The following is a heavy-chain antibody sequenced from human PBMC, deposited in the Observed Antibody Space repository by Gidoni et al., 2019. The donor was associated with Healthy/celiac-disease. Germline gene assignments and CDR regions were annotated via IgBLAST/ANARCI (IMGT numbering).Heavy chain of an antibody. J-gene: IGHJ4*02. V-gene: IGHV4-34*01. CDR1: GGSFSGHY. CDR3: ARGGTYYDFWSGDY. D-gene: IGHD3-3*01. CDR2: INHSGSP. Sequence: QVQLQQWGAGLLKPSETLSLTCDVYGGSFSGHYCTWIRQPPGKGLEWIGEINHSGSPNYNPSLKSRVTISVDTSKNQFSLKLSSVTASDTAVYYCARGGTYYDFWSGDYWGQGTLVTVSS.